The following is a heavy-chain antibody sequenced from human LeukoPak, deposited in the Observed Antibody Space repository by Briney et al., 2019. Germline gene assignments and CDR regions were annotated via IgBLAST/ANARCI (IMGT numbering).Heavy chain of an antibody. D-gene: IGHD3-9*01. CDR3: AGRYYDILTGYYPFDY. J-gene: IGHJ4*02. V-gene: IGHV3-23*01. Sequence: GGSLRLSCAASRFTFSSYAMSWVRQAPGKGLEWVSAISGSGGSTYYADSVKGRFIISRDNSKNTLYLQMNSLRAEDTAVYYCAGRYYDILTGYYPFDYWGQGTLVTVSS. CDR2: ISGSGGST. CDR1: RFTFSSYA.